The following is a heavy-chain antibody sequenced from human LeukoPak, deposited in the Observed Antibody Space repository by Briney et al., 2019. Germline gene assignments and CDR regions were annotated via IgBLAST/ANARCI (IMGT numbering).Heavy chain of an antibody. CDR2: IYYSGST. CDR3: ARQQAGAKYYFDY. D-gene: IGHD1-26*01. J-gene: IGHJ4*02. CDR1: GGSISSYY. Sequence: SETLSLTCTVSGGSISSYYWSWIRQPPGKGLEWIGYIYYSGSTNYNPSLKSRVTISVDTYKNQFSLKLSSGTAADTAVYYCARQQAGAKYYFDYWGQGTLVTVSS. V-gene: IGHV4-59*08.